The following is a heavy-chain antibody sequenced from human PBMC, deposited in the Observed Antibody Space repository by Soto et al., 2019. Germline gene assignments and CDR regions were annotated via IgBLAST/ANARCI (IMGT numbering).Heavy chain of an antibody. CDR1: GGTFSSYA. CDR3: ARDGVRPITMLVVAPALDAFDI. J-gene: IGHJ3*02. V-gene: IGHV1-69*01. CDR2: IIPIFGTA. Sequence: QVQLGQSGAEVKKPGSSVKVSCKASGGTFSSYAISWVRQAPGQGLEWMGGIIPIFGTANYAQKFQGRVTITADESRSTAYMELSSLRSEDTAVYYCARDGVRPITMLVVAPALDAFDIWGQGTMVTVSS. D-gene: IGHD3-22*01.